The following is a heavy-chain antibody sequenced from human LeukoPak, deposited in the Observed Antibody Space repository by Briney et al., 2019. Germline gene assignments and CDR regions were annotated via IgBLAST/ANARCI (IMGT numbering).Heavy chain of an antibody. V-gene: IGHV3-23*01. CDR2: ISGSGGST. Sequence: GGSLRLSCAASGFTFSSYAMSRVRQAPGQGLEWVSAISGSGGSTYYADSVKGRFTISRDNSKNTLYLQMNSLRAEDTAVYYCARALGIAAAGLYYFDYWGQGTLVTVSS. CDR1: GFTFSSYA. J-gene: IGHJ4*02. D-gene: IGHD6-13*01. CDR3: ARALGIAAAGLYYFDY.